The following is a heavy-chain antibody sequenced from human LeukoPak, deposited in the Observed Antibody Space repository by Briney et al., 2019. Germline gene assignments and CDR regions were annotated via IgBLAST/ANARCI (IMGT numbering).Heavy chain of an antibody. CDR2: IWYDGSNK. CDR1: GFTLSSFG. D-gene: IGHD3-22*01. V-gene: IGHV3-33*01. J-gene: IGHJ4*02. CDR3: ARELPPVVTYYFDY. Sequence: GGSLRLSCAASGFTLSSFGMHWVRQAPGKGLEWVAVIWYDGSNKYYADSVRGRFTISRDNSKNTLYLQMNSLRAEDTAVYYCARELPPVVTYYFDYWGQGTLVTVSS.